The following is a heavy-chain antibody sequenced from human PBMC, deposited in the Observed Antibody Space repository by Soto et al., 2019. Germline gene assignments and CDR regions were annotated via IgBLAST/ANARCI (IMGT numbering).Heavy chain of an antibody. CDR2: IFSNDEK. CDR3: ARPPLGSGWDNWFDP. J-gene: IGHJ5*02. Sequence: QVTLKESGPVLVKPTETLTLTCTVSGFSLSNARMGVSWIRQPPGKALEWLAHIFSNDEKSYSTSLKSRLTTTMDYPTXQVVLTMTTMDPVDTATYYCARPPLGSGWDNWFDPWGQGTLVTVSS. CDR1: GFSLSNARMG. V-gene: IGHV2-26*01. D-gene: IGHD6-19*01.